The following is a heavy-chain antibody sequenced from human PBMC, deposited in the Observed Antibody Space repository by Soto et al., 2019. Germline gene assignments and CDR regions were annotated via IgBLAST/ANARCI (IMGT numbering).Heavy chain of an antibody. D-gene: IGHD3-3*01. Sequence: QVQLVESGGGVVQPGRSLRLSCAASGFTFSSYAMHWVRQAPGKGLEWVAVILYDGSNKYYADSGKGRFTISRDNSKSRLYLQMNSLRAEDTAVYYCARETYYDFGRGPCYGMDGWGQGNTVTVSS. V-gene: IGHV3-30-3*01. CDR3: ARETYYDFGRGPCYGMDG. CDR2: ILYDGSNK. CDR1: GFTFSSYA. J-gene: IGHJ6*02.